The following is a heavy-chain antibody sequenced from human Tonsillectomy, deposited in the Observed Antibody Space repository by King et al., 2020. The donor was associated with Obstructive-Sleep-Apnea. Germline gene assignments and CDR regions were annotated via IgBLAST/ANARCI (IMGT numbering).Heavy chain of an antibody. Sequence: VQLVESGGGLVQPGRSLRLSCAASGFTFDDYAMHWVRQAPGKGLAWVSGCRGNRGSIGYADSVKGRFTISRDNAKNSLYLQMNSRRAEDTALYYCAKDLEYSSGWYAEWGQGTLVTVSS. J-gene: IGHJ4*02. CDR2: CRGNRGSI. CDR3: AKDLEYSSGWYAE. CDR1: GFTFDDYA. D-gene: IGHD6-19*01. V-gene: IGHV3-9*01.